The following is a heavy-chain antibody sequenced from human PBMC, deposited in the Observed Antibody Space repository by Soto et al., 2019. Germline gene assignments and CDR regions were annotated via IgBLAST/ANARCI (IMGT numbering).Heavy chain of an antibody. Sequence: QVQLQESGPGLVKPSETLSLSCTVSGGSISSYYWSWIRQPPGKGMEWIGYVHHSWGSTYNPSLQGRGAIALDTSKSKFSLRLPSVTATAAAVYYCARQGFGALQGLVDVWGQGTTVTVSS. CDR1: GGSISSYY. CDR3: ARQGFGALQGLVDV. CDR2: VHHSWGS. D-gene: IGHD3-10*01. V-gene: IGHV4-59*08. J-gene: IGHJ6*02.